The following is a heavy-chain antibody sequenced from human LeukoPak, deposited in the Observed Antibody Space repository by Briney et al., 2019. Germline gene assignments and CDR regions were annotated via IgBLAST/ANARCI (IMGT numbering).Heavy chain of an antibody. CDR3: AKDQNYYGPGDTPFDS. CDR1: GYTFTSYG. D-gene: IGHD3-10*01. V-gene: IGHV1-18*01. Sequence: ASVKVSCKASGYTFTSYGISWVRQAPGQGLEWMGWISAYNGNTNYAQKLQGRVTMTTDTSTSTAYMELRSLRSDDTAVYYCAKDQNYYGPGDTPFDSWGQGTLVTVSS. J-gene: IGHJ4*02. CDR2: ISAYNGNT.